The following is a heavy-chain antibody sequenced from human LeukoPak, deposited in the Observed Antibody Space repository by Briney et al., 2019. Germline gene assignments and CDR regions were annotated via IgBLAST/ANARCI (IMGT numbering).Heavy chain of an antibody. D-gene: IGHD1-1*01. Sequence: GGSLRLSCEASGFTFSSYAMSWVRQAPGKGLEWVSAISGSGGSTYYADSVKGRFTISRDNSKNTLYLQMNSLKTEDTAVYHCTRDRGAYNLYDYWGQGTLVTVSS. CDR3: TRDRGAYNLYDY. J-gene: IGHJ4*02. V-gene: IGHV3-23*01. CDR1: GFTFSSYA. CDR2: ISGSGGST.